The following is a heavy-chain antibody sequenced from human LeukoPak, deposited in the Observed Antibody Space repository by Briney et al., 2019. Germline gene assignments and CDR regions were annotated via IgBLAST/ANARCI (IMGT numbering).Heavy chain of an antibody. Sequence: ASVKVSCKASGYTFTSYGICWVRQAPGQGLEWMGWISSYNGNTNYAQKLQGRVTMTTDTSTSTAYMELRSLRSDDTAVYYCGRDPGGYSGSDYWGQGTLVTVSS. CDR2: ISSYNGNT. J-gene: IGHJ4*02. CDR1: GYTFTSYG. D-gene: IGHD5-12*01. CDR3: GRDPGGYSGSDY. V-gene: IGHV1-18*01.